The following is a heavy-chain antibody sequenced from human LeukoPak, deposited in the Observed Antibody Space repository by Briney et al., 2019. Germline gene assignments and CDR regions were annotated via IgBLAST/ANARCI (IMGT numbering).Heavy chain of an antibody. J-gene: IGHJ4*02. Sequence: GGSLRLSCVASGFTFSSYAMSWVRQAPGKGLEWVSAISGSGGTIYNADSVKGRFTISRDNSKNTLYLQMNSLRAENTAVYYCAKEGYSSTWNADFDFSGQGTLVTVSS. CDR1: GFTFSSYA. CDR2: ISGSGGTI. D-gene: IGHD6-13*01. CDR3: AKEGYSSTWNADFDF. V-gene: IGHV3-23*01.